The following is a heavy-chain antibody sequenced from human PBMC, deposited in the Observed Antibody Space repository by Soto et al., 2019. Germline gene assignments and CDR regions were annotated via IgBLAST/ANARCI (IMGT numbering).Heavy chain of an antibody. V-gene: IGHV5-10-1*01. D-gene: IGHD3-22*01. CDR3: ARRGYYYDSSGYYDPDY. CDR1: GYSFTSYW. J-gene: IGHJ4*02. CDR2: IDPSDSYT. Sequence: GESLKISCKGSGYSFTSYWISWVRQMPGKCLEWMGRIDPSDSYTNYSPSFQGHVTISADKSISTAYLQWSSLKASDTAMYYCARRGYYYDSSGYYDPDYWGQGTLVTAPQ.